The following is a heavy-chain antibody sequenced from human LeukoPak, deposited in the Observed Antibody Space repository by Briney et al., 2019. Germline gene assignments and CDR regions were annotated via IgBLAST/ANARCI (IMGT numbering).Heavy chain of an antibody. CDR1: GFSFDSYG. Sequence: GGSLRLSCAASGFSFDSYGMHWVRQAPGKGLEWVAVMSYDGSNKYYADSVKGRFTISRDNSKNTLYLQMNSLRAEDTAVYYCAKGEDYFDYWGQGTLVTVSS. V-gene: IGHV3-30*18. CDR2: MSYDGSNK. J-gene: IGHJ4*02. CDR3: AKGEDYFDY. D-gene: IGHD1-26*01.